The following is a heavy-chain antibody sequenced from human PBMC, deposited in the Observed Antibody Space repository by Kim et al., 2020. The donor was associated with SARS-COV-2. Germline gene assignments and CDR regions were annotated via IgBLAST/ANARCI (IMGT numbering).Heavy chain of an antibody. CDR1: GYTFTSYA. Sequence: ASVKVSCKASGYTFTSYAMHWVRQAPGQRLEWMGWINAGNGNTKYSQKFQGRVTITRDTSASTAYMELSSLRSEDTAMYYCAREDITRIVGPGYFDLWGRGTLVTVAS. J-gene: IGHJ2*01. V-gene: IGHV1-3*01. D-gene: IGHD3-22*01. CDR2: INAGNGNT. CDR3: AREDITRIVGPGYFDL.